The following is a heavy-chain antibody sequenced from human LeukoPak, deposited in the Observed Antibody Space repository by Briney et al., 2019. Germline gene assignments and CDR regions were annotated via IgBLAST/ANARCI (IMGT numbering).Heavy chain of an antibody. CDR3: AKAARCSSTSCYRMDV. D-gene: IGHD2-2*01. CDR1: GFSFSTYA. CDR2: ISSDGSTI. Sequence: GGSLRLSCAVSGFSFSTYAMHWVRQAPGKGLDWVAVISSDGSTIHYVDSVKGRFTVSRDNSKNTLYLQMNSLRAEDTAVYYCAKAARCSSTSCYRMDVWGQGTTVTVSS. V-gene: IGHV3-30*18. J-gene: IGHJ6*02.